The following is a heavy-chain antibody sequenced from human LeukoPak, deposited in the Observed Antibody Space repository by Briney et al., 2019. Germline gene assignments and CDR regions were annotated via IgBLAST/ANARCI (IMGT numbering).Heavy chain of an antibody. D-gene: IGHD3-16*01. CDR2: IDPSDSYT. J-gene: IGHJ3*01. V-gene: IGHV5-10-1*01. Sequence: GESLKISCKGSGYSFTTYWISWVRQMPGKGLEWMGRIDPSDSYTNYSPSFQGHVTISADTPISTAYLKWSSLKASDTAMYYCAKWGAGGDFDVWGQGTMVTVSS. CDR1: GYSFTTYW. CDR3: AKWGAGGDFDV.